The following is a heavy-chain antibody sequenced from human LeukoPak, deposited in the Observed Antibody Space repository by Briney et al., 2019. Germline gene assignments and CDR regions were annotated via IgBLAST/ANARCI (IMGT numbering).Heavy chain of an antibody. V-gene: IGHV3-30-3*01. Sequence: PGESLRLSCAASGFTFSSYAIHWVRQAPGKGLEWVAVIAYDGGNKYYADSVKGRFTISRDNSKNTLFLQMNSLRAEDTAVYYYARDSSPWYYYDRSGSNGFDPWGQGTLVTVSS. J-gene: IGHJ5*02. CDR1: GFTFSSYA. D-gene: IGHD3-22*01. CDR3: ARDSSPWYYYDRSGSNGFDP. CDR2: IAYDGGNK.